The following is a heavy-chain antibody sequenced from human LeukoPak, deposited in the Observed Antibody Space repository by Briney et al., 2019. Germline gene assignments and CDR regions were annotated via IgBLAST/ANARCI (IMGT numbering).Heavy chain of an antibody. J-gene: IGHJ4*02. CDR1: GGTFSSYA. D-gene: IGHD1-26*01. CDR3: ARGKWELPPAWYFDY. V-gene: IGHV1-69*13. CDR2: IIPIFGTA. Sequence: SVKVSCKAYGGTFSSYAISWVRQAPGQGLEWMGGIIPIFGTANYAQKFQGRVTITAVESTSTAYMELSSLRSEDTAVYYCARGKWELPPAWYFDYWGQGTLVTVSS.